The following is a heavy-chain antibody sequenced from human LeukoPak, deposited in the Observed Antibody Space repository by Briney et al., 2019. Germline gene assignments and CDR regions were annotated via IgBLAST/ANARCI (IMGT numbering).Heavy chain of an antibody. CDR3: ARVDYYYYYMDV. CDR1: GFTFSSYW. J-gene: IGHJ6*03. Sequence: GGSLRLSCAPSGFTFSSYWMSWVRQAPGKGLEWVANIKKEGSQKYYVDSVEGRFTISRDNAKNSLYLRMNSLRAEDTAVYYCARVDYYYYYMDVWGKGTTVTVSS. V-gene: IGHV3-7*01. CDR2: IKKEGSQK.